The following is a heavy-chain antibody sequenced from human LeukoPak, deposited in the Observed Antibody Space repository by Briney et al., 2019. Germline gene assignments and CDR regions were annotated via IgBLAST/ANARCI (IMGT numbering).Heavy chain of an antibody. CDR3: VRDLELVYYDSSAYEY. V-gene: IGHV3-64*04. Sequence: GGSLRLSCSASGFTFSSYAMHWVRQAPGKGLEYVSAISSNGGSTYYADSVKGRFTISRDNAKNTLFLQMNSLRVEDTAVYYCVRDLELVYYDSSAYEYWGQGNLVTVSS. CDR1: GFTFSSYA. CDR2: ISSNGGST. D-gene: IGHD3-22*01. J-gene: IGHJ4*02.